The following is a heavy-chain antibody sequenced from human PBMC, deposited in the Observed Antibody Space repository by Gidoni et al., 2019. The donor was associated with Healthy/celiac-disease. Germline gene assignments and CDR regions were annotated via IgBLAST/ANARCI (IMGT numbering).Heavy chain of an antibody. CDR2: IKSKTEGGTT. D-gene: IGHD7-27*01. CDR3: TTDTLGIPDAFDI. CDR1: GFTFSNAG. Sequence: EVQLVESGGGLVKPGGSLSLSCAASGFTFSNAGMSWVRQAPGKGLEWVGRIKSKTEGGTTDYAAPVKGRFTISRDDSKNTLYLQMNSLKTEDTAVYYWTTDTLGIPDAFDIWGQGTMVTVSS. J-gene: IGHJ3*02. V-gene: IGHV3-15*01.